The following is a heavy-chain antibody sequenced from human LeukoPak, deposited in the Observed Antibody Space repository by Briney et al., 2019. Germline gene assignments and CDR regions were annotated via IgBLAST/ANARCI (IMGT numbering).Heavy chain of an antibody. CDR2: IILIFGTA. D-gene: IGHD3-22*01. V-gene: IGHV1-69*13. CDR3: ARGTHEYYYDSSGYYHPFDY. CDR1: GGTFSSYA. Sequence: SVKVSCKASGGTFSSYAISWVRQAPGQGLEWMGGIILIFGTANYAQKFQGRVTITADESTSTAYMELSSLRSEDTAVYYCARGTHEYYYDSSGYYHPFDYWGQGTLVTVSS. J-gene: IGHJ4*02.